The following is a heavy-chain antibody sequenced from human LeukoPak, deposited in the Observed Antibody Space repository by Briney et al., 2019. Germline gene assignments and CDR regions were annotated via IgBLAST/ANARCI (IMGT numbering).Heavy chain of an antibody. Sequence: PGGSLRLSCAASGFTFSSYSMNWLRQAPGKELVWVSGTNSDGGTTGYRDSVKGRFTIYRDNVKKTLFLQMNSLRVEDTAVYYCVMEVATGYWGQGTLVTVSS. CDR1: GFTFSSYS. CDR2: TNSDGGTT. V-gene: IGHV3-74*01. J-gene: IGHJ4*02. CDR3: VMEVATGY. D-gene: IGHD1-1*01.